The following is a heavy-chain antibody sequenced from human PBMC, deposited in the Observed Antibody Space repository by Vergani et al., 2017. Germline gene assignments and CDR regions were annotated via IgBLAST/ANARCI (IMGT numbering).Heavy chain of an antibody. J-gene: IGHJ6*03. V-gene: IGHV3-21*01. Sequence: EVQLVESGGGLVKPGGSLRLSCAASGFTFSSYSMNWVRQAPGKGLELVSSISSSSSYIYYADSVKGRFTISSDNAKNSLYLQMNSLRAEDTAVYYCARDGYYYYYYMDVWGKGTTVTVSS. CDR1: GFTFSSYS. CDR2: ISSSSSYI. CDR3: ARDGYYYYYYMDV.